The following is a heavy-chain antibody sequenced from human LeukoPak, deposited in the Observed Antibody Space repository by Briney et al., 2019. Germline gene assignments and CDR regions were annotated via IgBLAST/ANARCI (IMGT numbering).Heavy chain of an antibody. D-gene: IGHD6-13*01. Sequence: SETLSLTCAVYGGSFSGYYWSWIRQPPGKGLEWIGEINHSGSTNYNPSLKSRVTISVDTSKNQFSLKLSSVTAADTAVYYCARGLGAADYWGQGTLVTVSS. V-gene: IGHV4-34*01. CDR1: GGSFSGYY. J-gene: IGHJ4*01. CDR3: ARGLGAADY. CDR2: INHSGST.